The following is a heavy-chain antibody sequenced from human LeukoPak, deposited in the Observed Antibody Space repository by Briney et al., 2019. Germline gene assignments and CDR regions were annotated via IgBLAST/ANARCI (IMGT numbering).Heavy chain of an antibody. CDR1: GGSISSGGYY. CDR3: ARELEGLGYYYYGMDV. V-gene: IGHV4-31*03. Sequence: SQTLSHTCTVSGGSISSGGYYWSWIRQHPGKGLEWIGYIYYSGSTYYNPSLKSRVTISVDTSKNQFSLKLSSVTAADTAVYYCARELEGLGYYYYGMDVWGQGTTATVSS. J-gene: IGHJ6*02. CDR2: IYYSGST. D-gene: IGHD2-21*01.